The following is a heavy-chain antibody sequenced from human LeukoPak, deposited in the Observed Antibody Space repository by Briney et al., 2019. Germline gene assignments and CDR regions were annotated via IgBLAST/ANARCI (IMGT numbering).Heavy chain of an antibody. V-gene: IGHV3-9*01. CDR2: ISWNSGSI. CDR3: AKDKGSSSRDY. CDR1: GFTFDDYA. J-gene: IGHJ4*02. D-gene: IGHD6-13*01. Sequence: GGSLRLSCAASGFTFDDYAMHWVRQAPGKGLEWVSGISWNSGSIGYADSVKGRFTISRDNAKNSLYLQMNSLRAEDTALYYCAKDKGSSSRDYWGQGTLVTVSS.